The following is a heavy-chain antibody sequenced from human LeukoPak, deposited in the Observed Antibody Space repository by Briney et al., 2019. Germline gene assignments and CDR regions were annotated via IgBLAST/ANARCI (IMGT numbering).Heavy chain of an antibody. Sequence: PSETLSLTCTVSGGSISSYYWSWIRQPPGKGLEWIGYIYYSGSTNYNPSLKSRVTISVDRSKNQFSLNLTSVTAADTAVYYCARGLDSGSWYVYDYWGQGTLVTVSS. CDR2: IYYSGST. J-gene: IGHJ4*02. CDR3: ARGLDSGSWYVYDY. D-gene: IGHD6-13*01. CDR1: GGSISSYY. V-gene: IGHV4-59*12.